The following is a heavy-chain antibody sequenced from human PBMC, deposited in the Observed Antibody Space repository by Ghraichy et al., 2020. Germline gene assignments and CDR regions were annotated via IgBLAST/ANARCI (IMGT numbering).Heavy chain of an antibody. CDR1: GFTFSSYE. D-gene: IGHD5-12*01. CDR3: ARDRANSGYDLPFLYYYYGMDV. J-gene: IGHJ6*02. CDR2: ISSSGSTI. V-gene: IGHV3-48*03. Sequence: GGSLRLSCAASGFTFSSYEMNWVRQAPGKGLEWVSYISSSGSTIYYADSVKGRFTISRDNAKNSLYLQMNSLRAEDTAVYYCARDRANSGYDLPFLYYYYGMDVWGQGTTVTVSS.